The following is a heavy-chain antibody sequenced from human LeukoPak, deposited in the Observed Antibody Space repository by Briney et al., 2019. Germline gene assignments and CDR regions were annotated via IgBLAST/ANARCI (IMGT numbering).Heavy chain of an antibody. CDR3: ARSPFYDYVWGSYPPSDY. CDR1: GYTFTGYY. V-gene: IGHV1-2*02. D-gene: IGHD3-16*01. CDR2: INPNSGGI. Sequence: ASVKVSCKASGYTFTGYYMHWVRQAPGQGLEWMGWINPNSGGINYAQKFQGRVTMTRDTSISTAYMELSRLRSDDTAVYYCARSPFYDYVWGSYPPSDYWGQGTLVTVSS. J-gene: IGHJ4*02.